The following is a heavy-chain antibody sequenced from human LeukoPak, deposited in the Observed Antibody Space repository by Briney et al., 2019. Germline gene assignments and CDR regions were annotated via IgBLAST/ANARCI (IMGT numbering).Heavy chain of an antibody. V-gene: IGHV3-48*01. CDR2: ISSGSTTI. D-gene: IGHD6-19*01. CDR3: ARDVEQWLVRVYYFDY. CDR1: GFTLSSYS. J-gene: IGHJ4*02. Sequence: GGSLRLSCATSGFTLSSYSMNWVRQAPGKGLKWVSYISSGSTTIYYADSVKGRFTISGDNAKNSLYLQMNSLRAEDTAVYYCARDVEQWLVRVYYFDYWGQGTLVTVSS.